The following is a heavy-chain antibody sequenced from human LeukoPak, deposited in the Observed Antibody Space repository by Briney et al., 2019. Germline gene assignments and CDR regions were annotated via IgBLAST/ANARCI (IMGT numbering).Heavy chain of an antibody. CDR2: IYYSGST. CDR3: ARSQTETAMQKYAFNL. J-gene: IGHJ3*01. D-gene: IGHD5-18*01. V-gene: IGHV4-59*01. Sequence: SETLSLTCTVSGGSISSYYWSWIRQPPGKGLEWIGYIYYSGSTNYNPSLKSRVTISVDTSKNQFSLKLSSVIAADTAVYYCARSQTETAMQKYAFNLWGQGTLVTVSS. CDR1: GGSISSYY.